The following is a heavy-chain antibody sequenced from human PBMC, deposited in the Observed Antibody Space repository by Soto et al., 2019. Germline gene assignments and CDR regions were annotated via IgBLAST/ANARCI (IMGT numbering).Heavy chain of an antibody. J-gene: IGHJ5*02. D-gene: IGHD6-13*01. Sequence: SVKVSFKASGRTFSIYAISWVRQAPGQGLEWMGGIIPIFGTAYYADSVKGRFTISRDNSKSTLYLQMPSLRAEDTAVYYCAKETAAGSWGQGTLVTVSS. CDR3: AKETAAGS. CDR1: GRTFSIYA. V-gene: IGHV1-69*05. CDR2: IIPIFGTA.